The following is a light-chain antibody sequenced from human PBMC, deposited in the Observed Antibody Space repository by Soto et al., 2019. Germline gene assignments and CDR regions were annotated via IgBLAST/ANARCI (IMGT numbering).Light chain of an antibody. CDR3: ATWDISLSCGV. CDR1: SINIGSNS. Sequence: QSVLTQPPSVSAAPGQRVTISCSLGSINIGSNSVARYQHLPGTAPKLLIYDNNKRPSGIPDRFSGSKSGTSATLAITGLQTGDEADYYCATWDISLSCGVLGGGTKLTV. CDR2: DNN. J-gene: IGLJ3*02. V-gene: IGLV1-51*01.